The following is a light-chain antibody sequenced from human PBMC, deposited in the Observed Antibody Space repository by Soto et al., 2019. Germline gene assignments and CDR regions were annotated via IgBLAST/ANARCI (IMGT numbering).Light chain of an antibody. CDR2: AAS. V-gene: IGKV1-12*02. CDR1: HSINNW. J-gene: IGKJ4*01. CDR3: QQVYVYPST. Sequence: DIQMTQSASTVSASIGDRVTITCRASHSINNWLAWYQQKPGKAPNLLIYAASTLQSGVPSRFSGGGSGTDFTLTISSLQPEDFATYYCQQVYVYPSTFGGGTKVDIK.